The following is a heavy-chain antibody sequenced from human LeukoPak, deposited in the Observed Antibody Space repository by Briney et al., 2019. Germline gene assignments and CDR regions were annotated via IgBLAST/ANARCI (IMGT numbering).Heavy chain of an antibody. CDR1: GFSFSDYY. CDR2: ISSSGDTM. V-gene: IGHV3-11*04. CDR3: ARVMGNYASDY. J-gene: IGHJ4*02. D-gene: IGHD1-7*01. Sequence: KPGGSLRLSCAASGFSFSDYYMSWIRQAPGKGLEWVSYISSSGDTMSYADSVKGRFTTSRDNAKNSLYLQMSSLRAEDAAIYYCARVMGNYASDYWGQGALSPSPQ.